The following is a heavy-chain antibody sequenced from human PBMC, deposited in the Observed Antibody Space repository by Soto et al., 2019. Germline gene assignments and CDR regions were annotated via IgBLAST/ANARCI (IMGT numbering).Heavy chain of an antibody. CDR3: ARHDRQGSTYYDFWSGYYPFDY. J-gene: IGHJ4*02. V-gene: IGHV4-39*01. Sequence: QLQLQESGPGLVKPSETLSLTCTVSGGSMSSSSYYWGWIRQPPGTGLEWVGSMYYSGSSYYNPSLKSRVTISVDTSKHQFSLRLSSVTAADTAVYYCARHDRQGSTYYDFWSGYYPFDYWGQGTLVTVSS. CDR2: MYYSGSS. D-gene: IGHD3-3*01. CDR1: GGSMSSSSYY.